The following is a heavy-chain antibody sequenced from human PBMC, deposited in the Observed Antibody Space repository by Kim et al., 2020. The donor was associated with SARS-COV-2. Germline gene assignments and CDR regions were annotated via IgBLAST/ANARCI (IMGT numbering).Heavy chain of an antibody. V-gene: IGHV3-21*01. J-gene: IGHJ4*02. Sequence: VKGRFTISRDNAKNSLYLQMNSLRAEDTAVYYCGRHGPHYYDSSGYYADYWGQGTLVTVSS. D-gene: IGHD3-22*01. CDR3: GRHGPHYYDSSGYYADY.